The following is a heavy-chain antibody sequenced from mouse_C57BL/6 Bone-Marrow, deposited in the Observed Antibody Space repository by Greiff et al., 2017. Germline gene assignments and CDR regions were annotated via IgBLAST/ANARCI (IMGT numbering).Heavy chain of an antibody. CDR1: GYTFTSYW. Sequence: VQLKQPGAELVRPGTSVKLSCKASGYTFTSYWMHWVKQRPGQGLEWIGVIDPSDSYTNYNQKFKGKATLTVDTSSSTAYMQLSSLTSEVSAVYYCARSRRGNWGQGTTLTVSS. CDR2: IDPSDSYT. V-gene: IGHV1-59*01. CDR3: ARSRRGN. J-gene: IGHJ2*01.